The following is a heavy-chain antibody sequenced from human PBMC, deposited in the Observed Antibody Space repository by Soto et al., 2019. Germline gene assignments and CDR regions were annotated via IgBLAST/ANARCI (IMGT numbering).Heavy chain of an antibody. CDR3: ARDLFCGGPPACPDMDV. CDR2: ISGYNGNT. CDR1: GYTFSGYS. V-gene: IGHV1-18*04. Sequence: ASVKVSCKASGYTFSGYSITWVRQAPGQGLEWMGRISGYNGNTNYARTLRGRLTLTTDTSTSTAYMELRSLTSDDTAVYYCARDLFCGGPPACPDMDVWGQGTRVTVSS. D-gene: IGHD2-21*01. J-gene: IGHJ6*02.